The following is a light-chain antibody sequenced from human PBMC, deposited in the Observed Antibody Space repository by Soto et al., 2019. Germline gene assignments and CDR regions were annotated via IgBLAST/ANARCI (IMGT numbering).Light chain of an antibody. CDR2: AAS. V-gene: IGKV1-39*01. J-gene: IGKJ1*01. Sequence: DIQMTQSPSSLSASVGDRVTITCRASQSISSYLNWYQQKPGKAPKLLIYAASSLQSGVPSRFSGSGSGTDFTLTISSLQPEDFATYYCQQSYSTPWTFGRGTKVGIK. CDR1: QSISSY. CDR3: QQSYSTPWT.